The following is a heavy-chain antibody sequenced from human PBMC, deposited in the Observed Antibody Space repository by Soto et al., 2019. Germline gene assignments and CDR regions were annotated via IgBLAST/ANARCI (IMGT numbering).Heavy chain of an antibody. J-gene: IGHJ4*02. CDR3: TTRNRGRFDY. Sequence: EVQLVESGGGLVKPGGSLRLSCAASGFTFTNVWMSWVRQAPGKGLEWVGRITTTSGGGATDYAAPLRGTFTISRDDLLNTVYLEMNSLNTADKAVYYSTTRNRGRFDYWGQGALVAVSS. CDR1: GFTFTNVW. V-gene: IGHV3-15*01. CDR2: ITTTSGGGAT.